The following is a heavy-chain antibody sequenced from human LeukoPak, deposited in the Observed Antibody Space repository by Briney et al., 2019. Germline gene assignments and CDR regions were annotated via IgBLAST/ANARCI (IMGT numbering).Heavy chain of an antibody. CDR1: GGSISSYY. D-gene: IGHD1-14*01. CDR2: IYYSGST. V-gene: IGHV4-59*01. CDR3: ARTEPTYYYYYMDV. Sequence: SETLSLTCTVSGGSISSYYWSWIRQPPGKGLEWIGYIYYSGSTNYNPPLKSRVTISVDTSKNQFSLKLSSVTAADTAVYYCARTEPTYYYYYMDVWAKGTTVTVSS. J-gene: IGHJ6*03.